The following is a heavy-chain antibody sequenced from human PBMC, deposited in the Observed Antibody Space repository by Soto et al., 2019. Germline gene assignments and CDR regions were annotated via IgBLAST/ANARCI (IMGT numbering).Heavy chain of an antibody. V-gene: IGHV3-33*06. CDR3: AKGNVWIQLWLLVY. D-gene: IGHD5-18*01. J-gene: IGHJ4*02. Sequence: GGSLRLSCAASGFTFSSYGMHWVRQAPGKGLEWVAVIWYDGSNKYYADSVKGRFTISRDNSKNTLYLQMNSLRAEDTAVYYCAKGNVWIQLWLLVYWGQGTLVTVSS. CDR2: IWYDGSNK. CDR1: GFTFSSYG.